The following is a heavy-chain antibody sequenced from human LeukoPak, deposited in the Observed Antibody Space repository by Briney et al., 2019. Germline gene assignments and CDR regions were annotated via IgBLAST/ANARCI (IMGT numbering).Heavy chain of an antibody. CDR2: ISYDGSNK. CDR1: GFTFSSYA. Sequence: GGSLRLSCAASGFTFSSYAMHWVRQAPGKGLEWVAVISYDGSNKYYADSVKGRFTISRDNSKNTLYLQMNSLRAEDTAVHYCARSRYSSSWYGGCFDYWGQGTLVTVSS. J-gene: IGHJ4*02. V-gene: IGHV3-30-3*01. CDR3: ARSRYSSSWYGGCFDY. D-gene: IGHD6-13*01.